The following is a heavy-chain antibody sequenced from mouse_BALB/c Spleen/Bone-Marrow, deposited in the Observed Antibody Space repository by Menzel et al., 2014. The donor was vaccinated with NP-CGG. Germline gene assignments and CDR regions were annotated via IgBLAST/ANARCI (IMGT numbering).Heavy chain of an antibody. CDR2: INPYYGST. Sequence: VQLQQSGPELAKPGASVKISCKASGYSFTDYIMLWVKQSHGKSLEWIVNINPYYGSTSYNLKFKGKATLTVDKSSSTAYMQLNSLTSEDSAVYYCARGAYYGNYFDYWGQGTTPTVSS. D-gene: IGHD2-10*01. CDR1: GYSFTDYI. V-gene: IGHV1-39*01. J-gene: IGHJ2*01. CDR3: ARGAYYGNYFDY.